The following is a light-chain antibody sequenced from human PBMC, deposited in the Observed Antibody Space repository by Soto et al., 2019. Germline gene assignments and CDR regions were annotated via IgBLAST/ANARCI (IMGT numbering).Light chain of an antibody. CDR2: EVS. CDR1: SSDVGGYNY. CDR3: SSYTSSSTIL. V-gene: IGLV2-14*01. Sequence: QSALTQPASVSGSPGQSITISCTGTSSDVGGYNYVSWYQQHPGKAPKLMIYEVSNRPSGVSSRLSGSKSGNTASLTISGLQAEDEGDYYCSSYTSSSTILFGGGTQLTVL. J-gene: IGLJ2*01.